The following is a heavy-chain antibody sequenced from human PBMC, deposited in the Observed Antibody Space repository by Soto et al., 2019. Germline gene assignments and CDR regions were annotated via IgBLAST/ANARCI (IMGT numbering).Heavy chain of an antibody. CDR2: IYYSGST. CDR1: GGSISSYY. Sequence: SETLSLTCTVSGGSISSYYWSWIRQPPGKGLEWIGYIYYSGSTNYNPSLKSRVTISVDTSKNQFSLKLSSVTAADTAVYYCARGLIRYFDWLSEELFDPWGQGTLVTVSS. CDR3: ARGLIRYFDWLSEELFDP. J-gene: IGHJ5*02. D-gene: IGHD3-9*01. V-gene: IGHV4-59*01.